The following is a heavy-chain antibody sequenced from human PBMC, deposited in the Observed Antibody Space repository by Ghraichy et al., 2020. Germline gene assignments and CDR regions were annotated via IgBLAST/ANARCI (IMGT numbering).Heavy chain of an antibody. CDR2: ISGYNGNT. CDR3: ARDERNWFDP. V-gene: IGHV1-18*04. Sequence: ASVKVSCKASGYMFTGYGISWVRQAPGQGLEWMGWISGYNGNTDYAPKFRGRVTMTTDTSTSTAYMEVRSLRSDDTAVYYCARDERNWFDPWGQGTLVTVSS. CDR1: GYMFTGYG. J-gene: IGHJ5*02.